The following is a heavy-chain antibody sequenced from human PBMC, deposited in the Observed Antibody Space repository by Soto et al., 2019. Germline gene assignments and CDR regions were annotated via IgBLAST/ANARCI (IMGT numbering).Heavy chain of an antibody. CDR1: GYTFTTYG. V-gene: IGHV1-18*04. D-gene: IGHD3-22*01. CDR3: ARVQLLPNPASDF. CDR2: ISARNGNT. Sequence: QVHLVQSGAEVRKPGASVKVSCKASGYTFTTYGIIWVRQAPGQQLEWMGWISARNGNTNYAQKFQGRVTLTTDTSTTTAYMELMSLRSDDTAVYYSARVQLLPNPASDFWGQGTLVTVSS. J-gene: IGHJ4*02.